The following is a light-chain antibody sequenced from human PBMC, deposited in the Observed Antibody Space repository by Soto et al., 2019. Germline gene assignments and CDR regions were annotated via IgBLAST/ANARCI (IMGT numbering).Light chain of an antibody. CDR1: QSVSNN. CDR3: QQYNNWPPWT. J-gene: IGKJ1*01. CDR2: DAS. Sequence: ILMTQSPATLSVSPGERATLSCRASQSVSNNLAWYQQKPGQAPRLLIYDASTRATGIPARFSGSGSGTEFTLTISGLQSEDFAVYYCQQYNNWPPWTFGQGNKVAIK. V-gene: IGKV3-15*01.